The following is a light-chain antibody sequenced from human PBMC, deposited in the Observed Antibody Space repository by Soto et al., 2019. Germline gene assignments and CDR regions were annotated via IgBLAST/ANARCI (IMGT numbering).Light chain of an antibody. CDR2: DAS. V-gene: IGKV3-11*01. CDR3: QQRSNWLS. J-gene: IGKJ4*01. CDR1: QSVSSY. Sequence: EIVLTQSPATLSLSPGGRATLSCRASQSVSSYLAWYQQKPGQAPRLLIYDASNRATGIPARFSGSGSGTDFTLTISSLEPEDFAVYYCQQRSNWLSFGGGTKVDI.